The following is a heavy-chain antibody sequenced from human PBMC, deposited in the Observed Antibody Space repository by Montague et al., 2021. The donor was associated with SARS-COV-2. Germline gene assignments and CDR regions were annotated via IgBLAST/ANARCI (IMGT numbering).Heavy chain of an antibody. J-gene: IGHJ4*02. CDR3: ARELLEVGATDY. Sequence: SLRLSCAASGFTVSSNYMSWVRQAPGKGLEWVSVIYSGGSTYYXXXVKGRFTISRDNSKNTLYLQMHSLRAEDTAVYYCARELLEVGATDYWGQGTLVTVSS. CDR1: GFTVSSNY. CDR2: IYSGGST. V-gene: IGHV3-66*01. D-gene: IGHD1-26*01.